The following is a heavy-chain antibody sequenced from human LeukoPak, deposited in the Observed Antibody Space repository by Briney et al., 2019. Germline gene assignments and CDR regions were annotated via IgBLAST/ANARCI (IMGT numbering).Heavy chain of an antibody. CDR1: GFTFTSYW. Sequence: GGSLRLSCAASGFTFTSYWIGWVRQMPGKGLEWMGIIYPGDSDTRYSPSFQGQVTISADKSISTAYLQWSSLKASDTAMYYCARQFDGWTGYFQHWGQGTLVTVSS. CDR2: IYPGDSDT. J-gene: IGHJ1*01. V-gene: IGHV5-51*01. D-gene: IGHD5-24*01. CDR3: ARQFDGWTGYFQH.